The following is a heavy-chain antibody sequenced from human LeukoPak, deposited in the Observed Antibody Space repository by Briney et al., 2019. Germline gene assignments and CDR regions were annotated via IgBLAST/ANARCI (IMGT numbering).Heavy chain of an antibody. J-gene: IGHJ4*02. CDR2: IKQDGSEK. V-gene: IGHV3-7*03. Sequence: GGSLRLSCAASGFTLSSYWMSWVRQAPGKGLEWVANIKQDGSEKYYVDSVKGRFTISRDNAKNSLYLQMNSLRAEDTAMYYCARRYFDYWGQGTLVTVSS. CDR1: GFTLSSYW. CDR3: ARRYFDY.